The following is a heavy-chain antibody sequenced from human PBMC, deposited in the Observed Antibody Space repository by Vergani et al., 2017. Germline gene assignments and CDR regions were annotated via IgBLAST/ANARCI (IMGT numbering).Heavy chain of an antibody. J-gene: IGHJ6*03. Sequence: QVQLQESGPGLLKPSQTLSLTCAVSGGSISSGDHCWTWIRQRPGKGLEWIGYIFYSGTTYGNPSLRTRLTISVDTSQNQFSLKLRSVTAADTAVYYVGRVGTQELSTSHFYYLDVWGKGTTVVVSS. D-gene: IGHD5/OR15-5a*01. CDR3: GRVGTQELSTSHFYYLDV. CDR2: IFYSGTT. CDR1: GGSISSGDHC. V-gene: IGHV4-30-4*08.